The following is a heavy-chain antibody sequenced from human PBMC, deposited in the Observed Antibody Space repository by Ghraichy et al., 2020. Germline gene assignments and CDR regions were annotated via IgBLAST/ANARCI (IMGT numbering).Heavy chain of an antibody. J-gene: IGHJ6*02. CDR3: ARGAQLYYYYGMDV. V-gene: IGHV4-30-4*01. Sequence: TLSLTCTVSGGSISSGDYYWSWIRQPPGKGLEWIGYIYYSGSTYYNPSLKSRVTISVDTSKNQFSLKLSSVTAADTAVYYCARGAQLYYYYGMDVWGQGTTVTVSS. CDR1: GGSISSGDYY. D-gene: IGHD1-1*01. CDR2: IYYSGST.